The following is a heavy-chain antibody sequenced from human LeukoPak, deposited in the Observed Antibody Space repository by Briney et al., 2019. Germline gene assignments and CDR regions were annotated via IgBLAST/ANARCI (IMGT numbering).Heavy chain of an antibody. J-gene: IGHJ4*02. Sequence: SVTLSLTCTVSGGSLSSHYWSWSRQPPGKGLEWIGYIYGSGSTHYDPSLRSRVTISEDTSKNQFSLKLTSVTAADTAVYYCARNVGWYSHDSWGQGTLVIVSS. V-gene: IGHV4-59*08. CDR1: GGSLSSHY. D-gene: IGHD6-19*01. CDR2: IYGSGST. CDR3: ARNVGWYSHDS.